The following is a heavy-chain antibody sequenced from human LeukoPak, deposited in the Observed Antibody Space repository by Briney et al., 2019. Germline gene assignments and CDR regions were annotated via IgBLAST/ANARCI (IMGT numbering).Heavy chain of an antibody. Sequence: PGGSLRLSCAASGFTVSSNYMSWVRQAPGKGLEWVSVIYSGGSTYYADSVKGRFTISRDNSKNTLYLQMNSLRAEDTAVYYCARVPSEEYFDSSPWGQGTMVTVSS. CDR3: ARVPSEEYFDSSP. CDR2: IYSGGST. J-gene: IGHJ3*01. D-gene: IGHD3-22*01. CDR1: GFTVSSNY. V-gene: IGHV3-53*01.